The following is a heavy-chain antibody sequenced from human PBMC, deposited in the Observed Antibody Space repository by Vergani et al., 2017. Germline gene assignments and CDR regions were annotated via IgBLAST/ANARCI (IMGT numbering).Heavy chain of an antibody. J-gene: IGHJ4*02. CDR1: GFTFDDYA. D-gene: IGHD2-21*01. Sequence: EVQLVESGGGLVQPGRSLRLSCAASGFTFDDYAMHWVRQAPGKGLEWVSGIRWNSGSIGYADSVKGLFTISRDNAKNSLYLQKNSLRAEDTALYYCASVRGDNKQMVMYYFDYWGQGTLVTVSS. CDR2: IRWNSGSI. V-gene: IGHV3-9*01. CDR3: ASVRGDNKQMVMYYFDY.